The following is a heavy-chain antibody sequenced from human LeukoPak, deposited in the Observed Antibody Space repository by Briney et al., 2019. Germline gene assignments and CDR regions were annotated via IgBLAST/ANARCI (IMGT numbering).Heavy chain of an antibody. CDR1: GYTFTSYG. Sequence: ASVKVSCKASGYTFTSYGISWVRRAPGQGLEWMGWISAYNGNTNYAQKLQGRVTMTTDTSTSTAYMELRSLRSDDTAVYYCARDRGYDILTGYYYGHWFDPWGQGTLVTVSS. CDR3: ARDRGYDILTGYYYGHWFDP. CDR2: ISAYNGNT. D-gene: IGHD3-9*01. V-gene: IGHV1-18*04. J-gene: IGHJ5*02.